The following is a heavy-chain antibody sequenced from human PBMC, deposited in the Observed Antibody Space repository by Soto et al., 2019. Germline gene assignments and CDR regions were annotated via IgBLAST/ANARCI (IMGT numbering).Heavy chain of an antibody. D-gene: IGHD3-22*01. CDR2: MYYTGST. J-gene: IGHJ4*02. V-gene: IGHV4-61*01. CDR3: ARGDYYDRRFDS. Sequence: SETLSLTCTVSGGSVNIGSFYWSWIRQPPGKGLEWIGHMYYTGSTNYNPSLKGRFTISRDNAKNSLYLQMNSLRAEETAVYYCARGDYYDRRFDSWGQGTLVTVSS. CDR1: GGSVNIGSFY.